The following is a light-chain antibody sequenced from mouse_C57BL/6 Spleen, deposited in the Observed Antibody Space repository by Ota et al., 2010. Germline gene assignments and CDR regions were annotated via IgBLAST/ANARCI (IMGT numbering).Light chain of an antibody. CDR2: WAS. J-gene: IGKJ5*01. Sequence: IVMTQSPSPSSVSAGEKVTMSCKSSQSLLNSGNQKNYLTWYQQKPGQPPKVLIYWASTRESGVPDRFTGSGSGTDFTLTISSVQAEDLADYFCQQHYSTPLTFGAGTKLELK. CDR1: QSLLNSGNQKNY. CDR3: QQHYSTPLT. V-gene: IGKV8-19*01.